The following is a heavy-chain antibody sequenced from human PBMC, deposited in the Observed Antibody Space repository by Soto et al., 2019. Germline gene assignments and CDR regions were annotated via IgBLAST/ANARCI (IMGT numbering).Heavy chain of an antibody. J-gene: IGHJ4*02. D-gene: IGHD3-22*01. CDR1: GYSFAGYW. CDR2: IDPSDSQT. Sequence: GESLKISCQGSGYSFAGYWITWVRQKPGKGLEWMGRIDPSDSQTYYSPSFRGHVTISVTKSITTVFLQWSSLRASDTAMYYCARQIYDSDTGPNFQYYFDSWGQGTPVTVSS. CDR3: ARQIYDSDTGPNFQYYFDS. V-gene: IGHV5-10-1*01.